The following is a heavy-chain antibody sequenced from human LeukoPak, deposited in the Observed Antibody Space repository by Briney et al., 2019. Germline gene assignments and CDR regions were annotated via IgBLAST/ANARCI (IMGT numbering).Heavy chain of an antibody. V-gene: IGHV3-21*01. CDR3: ARDQTPFV. Sequence: PGGSLRLSCAASGFTFNSYSMLWVRQAPGKGLEWVSSISTDSSHIFYVDSVKGRFTTSRDNAQNSLYLQMNSLRAEDTAVYYCARDQTPFVWGQGTLVTVSS. CDR1: GFTFNSYS. CDR2: ISTDSSHI. J-gene: IGHJ4*02.